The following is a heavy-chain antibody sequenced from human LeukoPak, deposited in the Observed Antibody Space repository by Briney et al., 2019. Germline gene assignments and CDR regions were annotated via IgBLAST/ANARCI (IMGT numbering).Heavy chain of an antibody. CDR3: ARAGRLQYGDYVAFDY. Sequence: GVSLRLSCAASGFTFTDYYMSWIRQAPGKGLEWVSYISISGTTIYYADSVKGRFTFSRDNAKNSLYLQMNSLRAEDTAVYYCARAGRLQYGDYVAFDYWGQGTLVTVSS. J-gene: IGHJ4*02. V-gene: IGHV3-11*01. D-gene: IGHD4-17*01. CDR1: GFTFTDYY. CDR2: ISISGTTI.